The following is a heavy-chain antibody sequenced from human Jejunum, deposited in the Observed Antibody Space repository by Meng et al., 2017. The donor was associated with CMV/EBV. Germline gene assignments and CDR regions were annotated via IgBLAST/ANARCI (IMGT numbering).Heavy chain of an antibody. D-gene: IGHD1-26*01. J-gene: IGHJ4*02. Sequence: EVQLVEAGGDLVQPGDSLRLSCAASGLTVSSNYMSWLRQAPGKGLEWVSILYSSGITYYADSVKGRFTISRDNSKNTLYFQMNTLRAEDTAVYYCARWSGTYYDYWGQGTLVTVSS. CDR2: LYSSGIT. V-gene: IGHV3-66*01. CDR3: ARWSGTYYDY. CDR1: GLTVSSNY.